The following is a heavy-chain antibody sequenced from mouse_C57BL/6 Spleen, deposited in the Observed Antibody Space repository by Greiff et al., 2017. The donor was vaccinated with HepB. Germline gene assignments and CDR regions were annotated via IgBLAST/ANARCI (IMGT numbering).Heavy chain of an antibody. Sequence: EVQLQQSGPELVKPGASVKIPCKASGYTFTDYNMDWVKQSHGKSLEWIGDINPNNGGTIYNQKFKGKATLTVDKSSSTAYMELRSLTSEDTAVYYCARPYYYGSSYSYYFDYWGQGTTLTVSS. CDR3: ARPYYYGSSYSYYFDY. D-gene: IGHD1-1*01. CDR2: INPNNGGT. J-gene: IGHJ2*01. CDR1: GYTFTDYN. V-gene: IGHV1-18*01.